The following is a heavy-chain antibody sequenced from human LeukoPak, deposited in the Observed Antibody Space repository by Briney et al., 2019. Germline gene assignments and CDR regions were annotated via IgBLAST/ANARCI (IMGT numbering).Heavy chain of an antibody. J-gene: IGHJ6*03. CDR2: ISSSSIYI. Sequence: GGSLRLSCAASGFTFSSYSMNWVRLAPGKGLEWVSSISSSSIYIYYADSVKGRFTISRDNAKKSMYLQTNSLRAEDTAVYYCAKDPNFYYCMDVWGKGTTVTISS. CDR1: GFTFSSYS. V-gene: IGHV3-21*04. CDR3: AKDPNFYYCMDV.